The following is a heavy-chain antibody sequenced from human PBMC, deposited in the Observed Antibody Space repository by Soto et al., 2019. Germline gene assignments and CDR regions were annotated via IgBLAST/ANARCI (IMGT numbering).Heavy chain of an antibody. D-gene: IGHD3-16*01. Sequence: SETLSLTCTVSGGSISSSNYYWGWIRQPPGKGLEWIGSIYYSGKTYYNSSLKSRVTISVDTSKNQFSLKLSSVTAADTAVYYCARSPQSRIYAAVLTNFDFWGQGSLVTVS. V-gene: IGHV4-39*01. J-gene: IGHJ4*02. CDR3: ARSPQSRIYAAVLTNFDF. CDR2: IYYSGKT. CDR1: GGSISSSNYY.